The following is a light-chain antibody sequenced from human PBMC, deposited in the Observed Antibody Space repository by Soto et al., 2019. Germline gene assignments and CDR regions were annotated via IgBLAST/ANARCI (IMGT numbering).Light chain of an antibody. CDR2: ATS. CDR1: QGIRSY. J-gene: IGKJ4*01. CDR3: QHSHSYPLT. V-gene: IGKV1-9*01. Sequence: DIQLTQSPSFLSASVGDGVTINCRASQGIRSYLAWYQQKPGKAPKLLISATSTLQSGVPSRFSGSGTGTEFTLTISSLQPEDFATYYCQHSHSYPLTFGGGTKVDIK.